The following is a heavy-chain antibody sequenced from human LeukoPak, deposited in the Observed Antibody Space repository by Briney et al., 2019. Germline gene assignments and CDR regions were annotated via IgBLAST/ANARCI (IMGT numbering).Heavy chain of an antibody. CDR2: INHSGST. J-gene: IGHJ4*02. Sequence: SETLSLTCAVYGGSFSGYYWSWIRQPPGKGLEWIGEINHSGSTNYNPSLKSRVTISVDTSKNQFSLKLSSVTAADTAVYYCARHRGYSYGYRSWGQGTLVTVSA. D-gene: IGHD5-18*01. CDR3: ARHRGYSYGYRS. V-gene: IGHV4-34*01. CDR1: GGSFSGYY.